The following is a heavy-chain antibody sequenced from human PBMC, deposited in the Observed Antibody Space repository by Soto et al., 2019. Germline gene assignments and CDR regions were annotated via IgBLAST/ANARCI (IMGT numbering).Heavy chain of an antibody. J-gene: IGHJ4*02. Sequence: SVKVSCKASGGTFSSYASSWVRQAPGQGLGWMGGIIPIFGTANYAQKLQGRVTITADESTSTAYMELSSLRSEDTAVYYCAIESRYCSGGSCYFLPGIDYWGQGTLVTVSS. CDR3: AIESRYCSGGSCYFLPGIDY. CDR1: GGTFSSYA. D-gene: IGHD2-15*01. V-gene: IGHV1-69*13. CDR2: IIPIFGTA.